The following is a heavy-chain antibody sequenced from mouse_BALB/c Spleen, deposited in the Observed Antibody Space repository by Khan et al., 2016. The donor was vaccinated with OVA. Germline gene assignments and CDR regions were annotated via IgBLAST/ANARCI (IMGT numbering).Heavy chain of an antibody. CDR3: ARRRGSMDY. CDR1: GYTFTNYD. Sequence: VQLQESGTELVKPGASVKLSCKAYGYTFTNYDINWVRQRPEQGLEWIGWIYPGDDSTKYNEKFKDKATLTTDKSSSTAYMQLSRLTSEDSAVYFCARRRGSMDYWGQGTSVTVSS. CDR2: IYPGDDST. V-gene: IGHV1-85*01. J-gene: IGHJ4*01.